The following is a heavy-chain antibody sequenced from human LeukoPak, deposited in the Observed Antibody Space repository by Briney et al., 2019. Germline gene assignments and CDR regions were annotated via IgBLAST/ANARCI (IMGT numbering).Heavy chain of an antibody. CDR1: GYTFTSYG. V-gene: IGHV1-46*01. J-gene: IGHJ4*02. CDR3: ARGDGDYLY. Sequence: ASVKVSCKASGYTFTSYGISWVRQAPGQGLEWMGIINPSGGSTSYAQKFQGRVTMTRDTSMSTVYMELSSLRSEDTAVYYCARGDGDYLYWGQGTLVTVSS. CDR2: INPSGGST. D-gene: IGHD4-17*01.